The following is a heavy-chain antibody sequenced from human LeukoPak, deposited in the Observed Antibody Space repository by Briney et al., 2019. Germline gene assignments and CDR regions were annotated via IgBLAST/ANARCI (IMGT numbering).Heavy chain of an antibody. CDR3: AKDRSSSWYGGWFDP. CDR2: ISGSGGST. D-gene: IGHD6-13*01. Sequence: GGSLRLSCAASGFTFSSYAMSWVRQAPGKGLEWVSAISGSGGSTYYADSVKGGFTISRDNSKNTLYLQMNSLRAEDTAVYYCAKDRSSSWYGGWFDPWGQGTLVTVSS. V-gene: IGHV3-23*01. CDR1: GFTFSSYA. J-gene: IGHJ5*02.